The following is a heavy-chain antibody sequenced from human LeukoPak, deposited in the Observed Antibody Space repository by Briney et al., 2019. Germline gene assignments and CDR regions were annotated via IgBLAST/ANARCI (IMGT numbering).Heavy chain of an antibody. J-gene: IGHJ4*02. CDR3: ARSYMDYYDSSAGAVGY. Sequence: GGSLRLSCAASGFTFSSYWMSWVRQAPGKGLEWVANIKQDGSEKYYVDSVKGRFTISRDNAKNSLYLQMNSLRAEDTAVYYCARSYMDYYDSSAGAVGYWGQGTLVTVSS. D-gene: IGHD3-22*01. V-gene: IGHV3-7*01. CDR2: IKQDGSEK. CDR1: GFTFSSYW.